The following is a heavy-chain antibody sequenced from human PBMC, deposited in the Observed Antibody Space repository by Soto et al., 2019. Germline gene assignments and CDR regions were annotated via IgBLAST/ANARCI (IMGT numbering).Heavy chain of an antibody. Sequence: QVQLQQSGPGLVKPSQTLSLTCAISGDSVSSYSSTWNWIRQSPSRGLEWLGRTYYRSKWYYDYAVSVKSRITINPDTSNDQLSLHLNSVTADGTAVYYFVILIGSSWLDSWGQGTLVTVSS. CDR2: TYYRSKWYY. D-gene: IGHD6-13*01. CDR1: GDSVSSYSST. CDR3: VILIGSSWLDS. J-gene: IGHJ5*01. V-gene: IGHV6-1*01.